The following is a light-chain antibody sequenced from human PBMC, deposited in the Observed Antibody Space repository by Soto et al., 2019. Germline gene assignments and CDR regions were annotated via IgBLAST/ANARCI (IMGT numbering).Light chain of an antibody. CDR2: KAS. CDR1: QSLSIW. CDR3: HQYNRFPRT. J-gene: IGKJ1*01. Sequence: DIQMTQSPSTLSASIGDRVTITCRASQSLSIWLAWYQQKPGKAPKLLIYKASTLQSGVPSRFSGSGSATEFTLTITSLQPDDFATYYCHQYNRFPRTFGQGTKVDIK. V-gene: IGKV1-5*03.